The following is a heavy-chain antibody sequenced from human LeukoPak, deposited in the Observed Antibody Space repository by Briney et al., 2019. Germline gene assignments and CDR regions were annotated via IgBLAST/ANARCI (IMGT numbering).Heavy chain of an antibody. CDR1: GGSISSGDYY. CDR2: MYYSGST. Sequence: SQTLSLICTVSGGSISSGDYYWSWIRQPPGKGLEWIGYMYYSGSTYYNPSLKSRVTISVDTSKNQFSLKLSSVTAADTAVYYCARDLYDYGDYGDAFDIWGQGTMVTVSS. V-gene: IGHV4-30-4*01. D-gene: IGHD4-17*01. CDR3: ARDLYDYGDYGDAFDI. J-gene: IGHJ3*02.